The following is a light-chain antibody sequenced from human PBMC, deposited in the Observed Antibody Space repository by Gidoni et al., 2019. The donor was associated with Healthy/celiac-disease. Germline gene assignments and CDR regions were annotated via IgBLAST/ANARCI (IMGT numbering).Light chain of an antibody. J-gene: IGKJ4*01. Sequence: DVVLSQSPLSLPVTLGQPASISCRSRQSLVYSDGNTYLTWFQQRPGQSPRRLIYKVSNRDSGVPDRFSGSGSGTDFTLKISRVEAEDVGVYYCMQGTHFFGGGTKVEIK. CDR1: QSLVYSDGNTY. V-gene: IGKV2-30*01. CDR2: KVS. CDR3: MQGTHF.